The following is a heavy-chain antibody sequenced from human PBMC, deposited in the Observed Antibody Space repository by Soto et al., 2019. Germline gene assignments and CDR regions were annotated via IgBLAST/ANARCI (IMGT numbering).Heavy chain of an antibody. D-gene: IGHD6-19*01. Sequence: QITLKESGPTLVKPTQTLTLTCTFSGFALSTSGVGVGWIRQPPGKALEWLALIYWNDDKHYSPSLRSRHTITKDTSNNQVVLTMTNMHPADTATYYCAHRQGQGQWLLRRQVDWFDPWGQGTLVTVSS. CDR2: IYWNDDK. CDR3: AHRQGQGQWLLRRQVDWFDP. J-gene: IGHJ5*02. V-gene: IGHV2-5*01. CDR1: GFALSTSGVG.